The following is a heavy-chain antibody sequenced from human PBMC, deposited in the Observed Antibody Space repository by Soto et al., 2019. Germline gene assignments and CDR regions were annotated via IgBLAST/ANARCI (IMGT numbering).Heavy chain of an antibody. CDR1: GYSFTSYW. CDR3: ARRYCSGGSCYSMYNWFDP. Sequence: GESLKISCKGSGYSFTSYWISWVRQMPGKGLEWMGRIDPSDSYTNYSPSFQGHVTISADKSISTAYLQWSSLKASDTAMYYCARRYCSGGSCYSMYNWFDPWGQGTLVTVSS. J-gene: IGHJ5*02. D-gene: IGHD2-15*01. CDR2: IDPSDSYT. V-gene: IGHV5-10-1*01.